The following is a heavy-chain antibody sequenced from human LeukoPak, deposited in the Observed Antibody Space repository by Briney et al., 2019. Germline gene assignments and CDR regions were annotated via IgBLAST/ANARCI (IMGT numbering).Heavy chain of an antibody. Sequence: ASVKVSCKASGGTFSSYAISWVRQAPGQGLEWMGIINPSGGSTSYAQKFQGRVTITRDTSASTAYMELSSLRSEDVAVYYCARGPSYDSSGYYHGREDWFDPWGQGTLVTVSS. V-gene: IGHV1-46*01. CDR3: ARGPSYDSSGYYHGREDWFDP. J-gene: IGHJ5*02. D-gene: IGHD3-22*01. CDR1: GGTFSSYA. CDR2: INPSGGST.